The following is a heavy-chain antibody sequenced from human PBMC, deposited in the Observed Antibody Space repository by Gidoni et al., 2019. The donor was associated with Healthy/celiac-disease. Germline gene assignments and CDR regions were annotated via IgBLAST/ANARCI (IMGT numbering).Heavy chain of an antibody. CDR1: GGTFSSYA. D-gene: IGHD1-26*01. CDR3: AREGSSGSNKIFDY. Sequence: QVQLAQSGPEVKKPWSSVKVSCKASGGTFSSYAISWVRQAHGQGIEWMGGIIPIFGTANYAQKFQGRVTITADESTSTAYMELSSLRAEDTAVYYGAREGSSGSNKIFDYWGQGTLVTVSS. CDR2: IIPIFGTA. J-gene: IGHJ4*02. V-gene: IGHV1-69*01.